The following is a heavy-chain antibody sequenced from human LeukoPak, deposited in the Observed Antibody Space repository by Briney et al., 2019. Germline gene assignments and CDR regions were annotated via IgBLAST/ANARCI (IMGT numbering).Heavy chain of an antibody. CDR2: ISGSGGST. J-gene: IGHJ4*02. CDR3: AKAAYDSSGYYLYYFDY. Sequence: GGSLRLSCSASGFTFSSYAMSWVRQAPGKGLEWVSAISGSGGSTYYADSVKGWFTISRDNSKNTLYLQMNSLRAEDTAVYYCAKAAYDSSGYYLYYFDYWGQGTLVIVSS. CDR1: GFTFSSYA. V-gene: IGHV3-23*01. D-gene: IGHD3-22*01.